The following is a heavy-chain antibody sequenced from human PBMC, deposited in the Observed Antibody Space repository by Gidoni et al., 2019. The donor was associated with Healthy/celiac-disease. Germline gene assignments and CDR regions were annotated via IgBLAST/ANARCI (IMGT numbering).Heavy chain of an antibody. CDR2: MSSSSSYI. J-gene: IGHJ3*02. CDR1: GFTFSSYS. CDR3: AREADIVVVPGNAFDI. D-gene: IGHD2-2*01. Sequence: EVPLVGSGGGLVKPRGSLRISCAASGFTFSSYSMNWVRQAPGKGLGWVSSMSSSSSYIYYADSVKGRFTISRDNAKNLLYLQMNSLRAEDTAVYYCAREADIVVVPGNAFDIWGQGTMVTVSS. V-gene: IGHV3-21*01.